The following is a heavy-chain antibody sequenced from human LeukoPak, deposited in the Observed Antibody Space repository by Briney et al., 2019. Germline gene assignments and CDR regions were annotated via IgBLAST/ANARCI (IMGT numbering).Heavy chain of an antibody. V-gene: IGHV3-11*04. J-gene: IGHJ4*02. CDR2: ISSGGTSI. Sequence: GGSLRLSCAASGFSFSDYYMSWIRQAPGKGLEWVSYISSGGTSIYYADSVRGRFTISRDNAENSLYLQMTSLRVDDTAVYYCARTWGAADSWGQGALVTVSS. CDR3: ARTWGAADS. D-gene: IGHD3-16*01. CDR1: GFSFSDYY.